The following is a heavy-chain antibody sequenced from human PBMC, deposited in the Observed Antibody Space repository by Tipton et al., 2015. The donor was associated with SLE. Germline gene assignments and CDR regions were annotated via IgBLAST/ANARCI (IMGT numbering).Heavy chain of an antibody. CDR3: ARGIATGAIFGVVPLF. Sequence: TLSLTCTVSGGSISSGIYYWSWIRQPAGRGLEWIGGMYISGGTNYNPSLRSRVATSVDTSKNQFSLILNSLTGADTAVYYCARGIATGAIFGVVPLFWGQGRMVSVSS. CDR2: MYISGGT. CDR1: GGSISSGIYY. J-gene: IGHJ3*01. V-gene: IGHV4-61*02. D-gene: IGHD3-3*01.